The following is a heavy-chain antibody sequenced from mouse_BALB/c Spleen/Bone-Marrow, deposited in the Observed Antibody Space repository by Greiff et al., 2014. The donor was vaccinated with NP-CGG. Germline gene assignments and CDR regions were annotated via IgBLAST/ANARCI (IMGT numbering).Heavy chain of an antibody. CDR2: ISSGSSTI. CDR3: ARYYGNYSGYFDV. CDR1: GFTFSSFG. Sequence: EVQVVESGGGLVQPGGSRKLSCAASGFTFSSFGMHWVRQAPEKGLEWVAYISSGSSTIYYADTVKDRFTISRDNPKNTLFLQMTSLRSEDTAMYYCARYYGNYSGYFDVWGAGTTVTVSS. J-gene: IGHJ1*01. V-gene: IGHV5-17*02. D-gene: IGHD2-1*01.